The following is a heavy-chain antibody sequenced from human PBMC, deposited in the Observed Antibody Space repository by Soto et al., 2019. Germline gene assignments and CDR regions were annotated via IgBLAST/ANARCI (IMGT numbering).Heavy chain of an antibody. V-gene: IGHV1-46*01. D-gene: IGHD1-1*01. CDR3: AKEMATTAYNFFDY. Sequence: AAVKVSCMASVYTFASHWMHWVRQAPGQGLEWMGVINPYDGRTNDAQKFQGRVIMTSDTSTTTVYMDLSSLRSEDTAMYYCAKEMATTAYNFFDYWGQGSLVTVSS. CDR2: INPYDGRT. J-gene: IGHJ4*02. CDR1: VYTFASHW.